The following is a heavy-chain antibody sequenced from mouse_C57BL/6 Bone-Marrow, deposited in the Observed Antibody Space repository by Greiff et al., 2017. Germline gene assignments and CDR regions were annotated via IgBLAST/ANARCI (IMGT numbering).Heavy chain of an antibody. CDR3: GRGVCYAMDY. J-gene: IGHJ4*01. CDR1: GFTFSDCG. CDR2: ISSGSSTI. V-gene: IGHV5-17*01. Sequence: EVKLMESGGGLVKPGGSLKLSCAASGFTFSDCGMHWVRQAPEKGLEWVAYISSGSSTIYYADTVKGRFTISRDNAKNTLFLQMTSLRSEDTAMYYCGRGVCYAMDYWGQGTSVTVSS.